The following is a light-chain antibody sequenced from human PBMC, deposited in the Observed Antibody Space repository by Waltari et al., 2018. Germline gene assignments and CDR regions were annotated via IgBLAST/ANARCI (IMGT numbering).Light chain of an antibody. CDR1: SCNIGTSYD. Sequence: QSVLTQTPSVAGAPGQRVTIARTGYSCNIGTSYDVHCHQQLPGAAPNLLIYNNNNQPSGVPDRFLGSTSGTSASLTITGLQPEDEADYYCQSYDSTLGGWGVFGGGTKLTVL. J-gene: IGLJ2*01. V-gene: IGLV1-40*01. CDR2: NNN. CDR3: QSYDSTLGGWGV.